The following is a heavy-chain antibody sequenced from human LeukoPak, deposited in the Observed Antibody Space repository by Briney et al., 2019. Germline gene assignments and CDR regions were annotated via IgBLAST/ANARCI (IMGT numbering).Heavy chain of an antibody. V-gene: IGHV3-21*01. CDR3: GREIEAPGKTLDY. J-gene: IGHJ4*02. Sequence: GGSLRLSCAASGFTFDDYTMSWVRQAPGKGLEWVSSISSSSSYIYYADSVKGRFTISRDNAKNSLYLQMNSLRPEDTAVYYCGREIEAPGKTLDYWGQGTLVTVSS. CDR2: ISSSSSYI. CDR1: GFTFDDYT.